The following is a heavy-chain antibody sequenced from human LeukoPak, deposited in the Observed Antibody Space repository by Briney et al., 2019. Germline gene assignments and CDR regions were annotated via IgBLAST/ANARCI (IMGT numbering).Heavy chain of an antibody. CDR3: ARIARGYTYGPHGGYFYYHYMDV. J-gene: IGHJ6*03. Sequence: SETLSLTCTVSGGSISTGNYYWSWIRQSAGKGLEWIGRIYLSGSTNYNPSLKSRVTMSVDTSKNQFSLKLTSVTAADTAVYYCARIARGYTYGPHGGYFYYHYMDVWGKGTTVTISS. V-gene: IGHV4-61*02. CDR2: IYLSGST. D-gene: IGHD5-18*01. CDR1: GGSISTGNYY.